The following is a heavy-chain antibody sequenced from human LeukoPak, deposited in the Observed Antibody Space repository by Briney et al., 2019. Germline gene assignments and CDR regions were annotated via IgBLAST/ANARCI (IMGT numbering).Heavy chain of an antibody. J-gene: IGHJ4*02. CDR2: ISGSGGST. V-gene: IGHV3-23*01. CDR1: GFTFSSYA. Sequence: GGSLRLSCAASGFTFSSYAMSWVRQAPGKGLEWVSAISGSGGSTYYADSVKGRFTISRDNSMNTLYLQMNSLRAEDTAVYYCAKDQGYSSGGYFDYWGQGTLVTVSS. CDR3: AKDQGYSSGGYFDY. D-gene: IGHD6-19*01.